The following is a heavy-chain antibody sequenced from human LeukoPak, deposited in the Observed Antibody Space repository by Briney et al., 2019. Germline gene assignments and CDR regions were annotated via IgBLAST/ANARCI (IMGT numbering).Heavy chain of an antibody. D-gene: IGHD6-19*01. CDR3: ARGEQWLVLGVGFGAWFDP. Sequence: ASVKVSCKASGYTFTSYDINWVRQATGQGLEWMGWMNPNSGNTGYAQKFQGRVTMTRNTSISTAYMELSSLRSEDTAVYYCARGEQWLVLGVGFGAWFDPWGQGTLVTVSS. V-gene: IGHV1-8*01. J-gene: IGHJ5*02. CDR2: MNPNSGNT. CDR1: GYTFTSYD.